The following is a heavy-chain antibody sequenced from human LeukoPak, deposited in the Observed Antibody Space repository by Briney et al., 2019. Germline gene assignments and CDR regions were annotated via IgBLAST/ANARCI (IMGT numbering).Heavy chain of an antibody. CDR3: ARDALSSTIYFDY. V-gene: IGHV3-21*01. D-gene: IGHD3-10*02. CDR2: ISSSSSYI. J-gene: IGHJ4*02. Sequence: GGSLRLSCAASGFTFSSYAMNWVRQAPGKGLEWVSSISSSSSYIYYADSVKGRFTISRDNAKNSLYLQMNSLRAEDTAVYYCARDALSSTIYFDYWGQGTLVTVSS. CDR1: GFTFSSYA.